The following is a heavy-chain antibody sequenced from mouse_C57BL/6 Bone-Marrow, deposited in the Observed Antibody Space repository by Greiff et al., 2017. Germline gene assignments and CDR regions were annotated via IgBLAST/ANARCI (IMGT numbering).Heavy chain of an antibody. CDR1: GYTFTNYA. D-gene: IGHD3-3*01. Sequence: QVQLQQSGPELVRPGVSVKISCKGSGYTFTNYAMHWVKQSHAKSLEWIGVISTSYGDASYNQKFKDKATMTVDTSSSTAYMELARLTSEDSAVYYCARGGPWFAYWGQGTLVTVSA. V-gene: IGHV1-67*01. CDR2: ISTSYGDA. CDR3: ARGGPWFAY. J-gene: IGHJ3*01.